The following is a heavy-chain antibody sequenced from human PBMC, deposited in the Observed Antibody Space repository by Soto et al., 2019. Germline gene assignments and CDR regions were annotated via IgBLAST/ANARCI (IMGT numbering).Heavy chain of an antibody. CDR2: ISYDGSNQ. CDR1: GFPFNIYG. J-gene: IGHJ4*02. CDR3: AKAQASGQVAFDY. Sequence: GVSLSLSCAASGFPFNIYGMHWVRQAPDKGLEWVALISYDGSNQYYADSVKGRFTISRDNSKNTLFLQMNSLRADDTAVYYCAKAQASGQVAFDYWGQGNPVTV. V-gene: IGHV3-30*18.